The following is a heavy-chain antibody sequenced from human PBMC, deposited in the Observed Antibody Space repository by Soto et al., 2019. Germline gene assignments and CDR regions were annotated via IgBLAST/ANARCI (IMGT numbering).Heavy chain of an antibody. J-gene: IGHJ5*01. CDR2: ISYDESNK. D-gene: IGHD6-13*01. Sequence: GGSLRLSCAAPGFTFSSYALHWVRQAAGKGLDWVAVISYDESNKYYADSVRGRFTISRDNSKNTLYLQMNSLRAEDTAVYYCARAPQYSNSWYDFWGQGTLVTVSS. CDR3: ARAPQYSNSWYDF. CDR1: GFTFSSYA. V-gene: IGHV3-30-3*01.